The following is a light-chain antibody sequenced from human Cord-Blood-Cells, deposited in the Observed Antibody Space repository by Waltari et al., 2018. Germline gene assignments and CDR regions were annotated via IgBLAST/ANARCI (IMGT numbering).Light chain of an antibody. CDR1: SSDVGSYNL. Sequence: QSALTQPASVSGSPGQSITISCTGTSSDVGSYNLFPWSQQPPGKAPKLIIYEGSKRPSGVSNRFSGSKSGSTASLTISGLQAEDEADYYCCSYAGSSTLVFGGGTKLTVL. CDR2: EGS. J-gene: IGLJ2*01. CDR3: CSYAGSSTLV. V-gene: IGLV2-23*01.